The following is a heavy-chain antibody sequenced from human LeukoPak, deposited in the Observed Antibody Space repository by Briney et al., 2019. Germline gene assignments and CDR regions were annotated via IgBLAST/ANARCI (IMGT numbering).Heavy chain of an antibody. CDR1: GGSISSYY. Sequence: SETLSLTCTVSGGSISSYYWSWIRQPPGKGLEWIGYIYYSGSTNYNPSPKSRVTISVDTSKNQFSLKLSSVTAADTAVYYCARVIEYYDILTGYYNAPGAFDIWGQGTMVTVSS. J-gene: IGHJ3*02. CDR2: IYYSGST. CDR3: ARVIEYYDILTGYYNAPGAFDI. D-gene: IGHD3-9*01. V-gene: IGHV4-59*01.